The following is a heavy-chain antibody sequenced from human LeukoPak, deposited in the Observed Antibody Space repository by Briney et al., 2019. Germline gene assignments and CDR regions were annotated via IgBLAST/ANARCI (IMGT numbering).Heavy chain of an antibody. CDR1: GGSISSGGYY. J-gene: IGHJ4*02. V-gene: IGHV4-31*03. CDR3: ARGNDFWSGYYPFDY. CDR2: IYYSGST. Sequence: SETLSLTCTVSGGSISSGGYYWSWIRQHPGKGLAWIGYIYYSGSTYYNPSLKSRVTISVDTSKNQFSLKLSSVTAADTAVYYCARGNDFWSGYYPFDYWGQGTLVTVSS. D-gene: IGHD3-3*01.